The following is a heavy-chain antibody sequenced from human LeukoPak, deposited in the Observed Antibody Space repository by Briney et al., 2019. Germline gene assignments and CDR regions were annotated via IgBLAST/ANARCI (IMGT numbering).Heavy chain of an antibody. CDR1: GESIKSTSNY. V-gene: IGHV4-39*01. D-gene: IGHD6-19*01. CDR2: IYYSTNT. CDR3: LRRVAGTFYFDK. J-gene: IGHJ4*02. Sequence: SETLSLTCSVSGESIKSTSNYWAWVRQPPGKGLEWIGHIYYSTNTYYNSSLKSRVTISDDTSKNQVSLSLRSVTAADTALYFCLRRVAGTFYFDKWGEGSLVSVSS.